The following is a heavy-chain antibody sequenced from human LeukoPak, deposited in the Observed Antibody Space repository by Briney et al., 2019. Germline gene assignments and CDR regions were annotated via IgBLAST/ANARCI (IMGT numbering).Heavy chain of an antibody. D-gene: IGHD6-6*01. CDR1: GGSFSGYY. CDR2: MNDSGST. V-gene: IGHV4-34*01. J-gene: IGHJ4*02. Sequence: NPSETLSLTCAVNGGSFSGYYWTWIRQPPGKGLEWIGEMNDSGSTNYNPSLKSRATISVDTSKNQFSLRLTSVTAADTAVYYCARGRHSSIAARRSFDYWGQGTLVTVSS. CDR3: ARGRHSSIAARRSFDY.